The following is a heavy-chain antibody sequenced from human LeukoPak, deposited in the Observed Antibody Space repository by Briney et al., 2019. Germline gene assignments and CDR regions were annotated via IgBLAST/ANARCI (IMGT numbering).Heavy chain of an antibody. J-gene: IGHJ3*02. CDR3: ARDGGYCSGGSCYSVAFDI. V-gene: IGHV4-61*02. CDR2: IYTSGST. D-gene: IGHD2-15*01. CDR1: GGSISSGSYY. Sequence: PSETLSLTCTVSGGSISSGSYYWSWIRQPAGKGLEWIGRIYTSGSTNYNPSLKSRVTISVDTSKNQFSLKLSSVTAADTAVYYCARDGGYCSGGSCYSVAFDIWGQGTMVTVSS.